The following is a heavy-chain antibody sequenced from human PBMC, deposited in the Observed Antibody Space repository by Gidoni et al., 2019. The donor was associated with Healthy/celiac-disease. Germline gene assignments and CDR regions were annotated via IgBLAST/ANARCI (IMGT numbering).Heavy chain of an antibody. Sequence: QLQLQESGPGLVKPSETLSLTCTVSGGSISSSSYYWGWIRQPPGKGLEWIGSIYYSGSTYYNPSLKSRVTISVDTSKNQFSLKLSSVTAADTAVYYCARQVPSVERSRGFVVVVAANDAFDIWGQGTMVTVSS. CDR3: ARQVPSVERSRGFVVVVAANDAFDI. J-gene: IGHJ3*02. D-gene: IGHD2-15*01. V-gene: IGHV4-39*01. CDR2: IYYSGST. CDR1: GGSISSSSYY.